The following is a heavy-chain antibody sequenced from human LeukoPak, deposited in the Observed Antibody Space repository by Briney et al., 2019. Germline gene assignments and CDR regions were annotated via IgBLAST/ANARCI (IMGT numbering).Heavy chain of an antibody. D-gene: IGHD7-27*01. CDR1: GGSFSGYY. V-gene: IGHV4-34*01. J-gene: IGHJ4*02. Sequence: SETLSLTCAVYGGSFSGYYWSWIRQPPGKGLEWIGEINHSGSTNYNPSLKSRVTISVDTSKNQFSLKLSSVTAADTAVYYCARALGTYWGQGTLVTVSS. CDR3: ARALGTY. CDR2: INHSGST.